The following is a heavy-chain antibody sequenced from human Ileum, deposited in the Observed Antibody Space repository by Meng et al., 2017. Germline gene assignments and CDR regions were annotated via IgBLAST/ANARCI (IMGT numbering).Heavy chain of an antibody. Sequence: QVQLGQAGAAVKKPWASVKGSCKASGYIFTRYGIGWVRQAPGQGLEWMGWISAYSGNTKYAQKLQGRVTMTTDTSTSTAYMELRNLRSDDTAVYYCARDTAGTTLGDYWGQGTLVTVSS. CDR3: ARDTAGTTLGDY. CDR2: ISAYSGNT. J-gene: IGHJ4*02. CDR1: GYIFTRYG. D-gene: IGHD1-7*01. V-gene: IGHV1-18*01.